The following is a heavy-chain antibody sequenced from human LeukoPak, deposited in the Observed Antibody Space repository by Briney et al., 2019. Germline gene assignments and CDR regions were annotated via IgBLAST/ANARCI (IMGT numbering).Heavy chain of an antibody. D-gene: IGHD6-13*01. CDR3: AQRVAAPGRTYYFDH. Sequence: GGALRLSGAASGFTFSIHAMSWVRQAPGKGLEWVSVIGTGIVDTYYADSVKGRFTISRDNSKNTVYLQLNSLRAEDTAVYYCAQRVAAPGRTYYFDHWGKGTLVIVSS. V-gene: IGHV3-23*01. CDR2: IGTGIVDT. CDR1: GFTFSIHA. J-gene: IGHJ4*02.